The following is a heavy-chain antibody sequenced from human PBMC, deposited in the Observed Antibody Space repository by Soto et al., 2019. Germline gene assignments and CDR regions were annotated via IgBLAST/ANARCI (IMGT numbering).Heavy chain of an antibody. Sequence: PGESLKISCKGSGYSFTNYWINWVRQMPGKGLEWMGRIDPSDSYTNYNPSFQGHVTISTDKSISTAYLQWSSLKASDTAMYYCASGPFSSDLYYFDYWGQGTLVTVSS. CDR2: IDPSDSYT. D-gene: IGHD6-19*01. CDR1: GYSFTNYW. CDR3: ASGPFSSDLYYFDY. V-gene: IGHV5-10-1*01. J-gene: IGHJ4*02.